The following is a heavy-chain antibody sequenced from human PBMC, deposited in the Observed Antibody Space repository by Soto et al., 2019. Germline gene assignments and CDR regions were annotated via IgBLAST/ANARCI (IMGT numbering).Heavy chain of an antibody. CDR2: IYYSGST. CDR3: ARDRGVTPLYYYYGMDV. CDR1: GGSISSYY. V-gene: IGHV4-59*01. J-gene: IGHJ6*02. D-gene: IGHD3-10*01. Sequence: SETLSLTCTVSGGSISSYYWSWIRQPPGKGLEWIGYIYYSGSTNYNPSLKSRVTISVDTSKNQFSLKLSSVTAADTAVYYCARDRGVTPLYYYYGMDVWGQGTTVTVS.